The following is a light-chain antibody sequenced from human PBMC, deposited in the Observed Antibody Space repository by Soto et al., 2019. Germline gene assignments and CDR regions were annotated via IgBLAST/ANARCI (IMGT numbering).Light chain of an antibody. J-gene: IGLJ3*02. CDR3: SSYTSSSTRV. V-gene: IGLV2-14*01. Sequence: QSALTQPASVSGSAGQSITISCTGTSSDVGGYNYVSWYQQHPGKAPKLMIYEVSNRPSGVSNPLSGSKSGNTAFLTISGPQAEDEADYYGSSYTSSSTRVFGGGTKLTV. CDR2: EVS. CDR1: SSDVGGYNY.